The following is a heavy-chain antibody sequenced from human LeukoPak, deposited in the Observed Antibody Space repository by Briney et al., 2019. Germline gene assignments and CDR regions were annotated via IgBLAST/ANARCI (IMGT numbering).Heavy chain of an antibody. Sequence: PGGSLRLSCAASGFTFSSYWMSWVRQPPGKGLEWIGEINHSGSTNYNPSLKSRVTISVDTSKNQFSLKLSSVTAADTAVYYCARAEVVVPAAMGNWFDPWGQGTLVTVSS. J-gene: IGHJ5*02. D-gene: IGHD2-2*01. CDR1: GFTFSSYW. CDR3: ARAEVVVPAAMGNWFDP. CDR2: INHSGST. V-gene: IGHV4-34*01.